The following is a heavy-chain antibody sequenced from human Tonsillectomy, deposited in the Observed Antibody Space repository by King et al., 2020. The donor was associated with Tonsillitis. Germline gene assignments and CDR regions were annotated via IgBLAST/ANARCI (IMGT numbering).Heavy chain of an antibody. Sequence: VQLVESGGGVVQPGRSLRLSCAASGFTFSSYAMHWVRQAPGKGREWVAVISYDGSNKYYADSVKGRFTISRDNSKNTLYLQMNSLRAEDTAVYYCARDMESYYLGWIDYWGQGTLVTVSS. D-gene: IGHD1-26*01. CDR3: ARDMESYYLGWIDY. J-gene: IGHJ4*02. V-gene: IGHV3-30*04. CDR2: ISYDGSNK. CDR1: GFTFSSYA.